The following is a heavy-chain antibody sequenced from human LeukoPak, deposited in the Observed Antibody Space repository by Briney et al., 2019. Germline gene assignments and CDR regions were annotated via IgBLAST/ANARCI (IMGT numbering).Heavy chain of an antibody. CDR1: GGSISSYY. CDR2: IYYSGST. V-gene: IGHV4-59*08. Sequence: PSETLSLTCTVYGGSISSYYWSWIRQPPGKGLEWIGYIYYSGSTHYNPSLKSRVTISVDTSKNQFSLKLNSVTAADTAVYYCARHLDYSGSGTYFDYWGQGTLVTVSS. D-gene: IGHD3-10*01. CDR3: ARHLDYSGSGTYFDY. J-gene: IGHJ4*02.